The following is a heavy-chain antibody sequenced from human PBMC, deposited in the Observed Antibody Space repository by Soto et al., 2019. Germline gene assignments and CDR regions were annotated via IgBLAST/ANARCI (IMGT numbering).Heavy chain of an antibody. CDR1: GYTFTDYY. CDR2: VDPEVGET. CDR3: ATVPTVTTSPD. V-gene: IGHV1-69-2*01. Sequence: EVQLVQSGAEVKKPGATVKISCKVSGYTFTDYYMHWVQQAPGKGREWMGLVDPEVGETIYPVRFQGRVTITADTSTDTAYMELSSLRSEDTAVYYCATVPTVTTSPDWGQGTLVTVSS. D-gene: IGHD4-17*01. J-gene: IGHJ4*02.